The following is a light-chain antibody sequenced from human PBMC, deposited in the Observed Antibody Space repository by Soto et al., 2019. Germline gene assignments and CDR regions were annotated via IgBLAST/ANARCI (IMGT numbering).Light chain of an antibody. CDR2: DAS. Sequence: EIVLTQSPVTLCVSPVGRATLSRGSNQSVTSNYLAWYQQKPGQAPRLLIYDASNRATGIPARFSGSGSGTDFTLTISRLEPEDFAVYYCQQYGSSPQFTFGPGTKVDIK. V-gene: IGKV3-20*01. CDR1: QSVTSNY. CDR3: QQYGSSPQFT. J-gene: IGKJ3*01.